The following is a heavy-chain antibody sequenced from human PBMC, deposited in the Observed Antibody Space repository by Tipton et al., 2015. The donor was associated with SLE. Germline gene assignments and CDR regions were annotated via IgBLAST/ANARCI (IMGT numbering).Heavy chain of an antibody. V-gene: IGHV3-23*04. Sequence: QLVQSGGGLVQPGGSLRLSCAASGFTFSSYAMSWVRQAPGKGLEWVSAISGSGGSTYYADSVKGRFTISRDNSKNTLYLQMNSLRAEDTAVYYCAKRPTAYYYTYYYDSSGSFDYWGQGTLVTVSS. CDR1: GFTFSSYA. CDR3: AKRPTAYYYTYYYDSSGSFDY. J-gene: IGHJ4*02. CDR2: ISGSGGST. D-gene: IGHD3-22*01.